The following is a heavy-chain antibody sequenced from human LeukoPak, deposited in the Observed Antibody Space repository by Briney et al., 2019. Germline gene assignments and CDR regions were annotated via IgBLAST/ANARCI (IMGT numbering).Heavy chain of an antibody. CDR2: IYTSVST. D-gene: IGHD6-13*01. V-gene: IGHV4-4*07. CDR1: GGSTSIYY. CDR3: AGDADYFDY. Sequence: PSETLSLTCTDPGGSTSIYYWCWIRHPAGKGLEWIGRIYTSVSTNYNPSLKSRVTMPVDTSKNQFPLKLSSVAAAATTGYYCAGDADYFDYWGQGNLVTVSS. J-gene: IGHJ4*02.